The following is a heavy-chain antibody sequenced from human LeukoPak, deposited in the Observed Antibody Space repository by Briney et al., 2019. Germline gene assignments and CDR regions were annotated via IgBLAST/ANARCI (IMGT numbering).Heavy chain of an antibody. D-gene: IGHD3-22*01. CDR3: ARDARDDYDPVSDY. CDR2: INIYNGNT. V-gene: IGHV1-18*04. Sequence: ASVKVSCKASGYRFTSYGVSWVRQAPGQGLEWMGWINIYNGNTNYAQKFQGRVTMTTDTSTTTAYMELRSLRSDDTAVYYCARDARDDYDPVSDYWGQGTLVTVSS. J-gene: IGHJ4*02. CDR1: GYRFTSYG.